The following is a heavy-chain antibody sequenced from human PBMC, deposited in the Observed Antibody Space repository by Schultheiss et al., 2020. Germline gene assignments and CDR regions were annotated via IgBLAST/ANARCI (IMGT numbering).Heavy chain of an antibody. J-gene: IGHJ5*02. Sequence: GGSLRLSCAASGFTFSDYYMSWIRQAPGKGLEWVSYISSSSSYTNYADSVKGRFTISRDNAKNSLYLQMNSLRAEDTAVYYCARDLTILLWSAEFDPWGQGTLVTVYS. V-gene: IGHV3-11*06. CDR2: ISSSSSYT. CDR1: GFTFSDYY. CDR3: ARDLTILLWSAEFDP. D-gene: IGHD2-21*01.